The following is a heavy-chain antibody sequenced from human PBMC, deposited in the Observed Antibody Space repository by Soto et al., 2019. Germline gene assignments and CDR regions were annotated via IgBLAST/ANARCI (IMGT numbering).Heavy chain of an antibody. CDR2: INRDGSST. CDR1: GFTFTTYW. V-gene: IGHV3-74*01. J-gene: IGHJ6*03. Sequence: EVQLVESGGGLVQPGGSLRLSCAASGFTFTTYWMHWVRQAPGKGLVWVSRINRDGSSTNYADSVKGRFTVSRDNAKNTLYLHMNSLRAEDTAVYYCARAPTVGSYYYMDVWGKGTTVTVSS. CDR3: ARAPTVGSYYYMDV. D-gene: IGHD3-10*01.